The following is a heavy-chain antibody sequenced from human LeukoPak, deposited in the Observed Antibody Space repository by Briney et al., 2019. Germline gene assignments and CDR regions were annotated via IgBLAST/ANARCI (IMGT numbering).Heavy chain of an antibody. CDR2: INHSGST. J-gene: IGHJ4*02. CDR3: ARQRAYGGPEY. CDR1: GGSFSGYY. V-gene: IGHV4-34*01. Sequence: PSETLSLTCAVYGGSFSGYYWSWIRQPPGKGLEWIGEINHSGSTNYNPSLKSRVTISVDTSKNQFSLNLTSVTAADTAVYYCARQRAYGGPEYWGQGTLVTVSS. D-gene: IGHD2-21*01.